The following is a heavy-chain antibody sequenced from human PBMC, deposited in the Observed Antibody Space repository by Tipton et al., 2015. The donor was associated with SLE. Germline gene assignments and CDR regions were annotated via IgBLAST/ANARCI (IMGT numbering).Heavy chain of an antibody. Sequence: GSLRLSCTVSGGSISSEYWSWLRQPAGKGLEWIGRLNPSGGTNYNPSLKSRVTMSLDTSKKQFSLKLTSVTAADTAVYYCARYNSPSWFDPWGQGILVTVSS. J-gene: IGHJ5*02. CDR3: ARYNSPSWFDP. V-gene: IGHV4-4*07. D-gene: IGHD6-19*01. CDR1: GGSISSEY. CDR2: LNPSGGT.